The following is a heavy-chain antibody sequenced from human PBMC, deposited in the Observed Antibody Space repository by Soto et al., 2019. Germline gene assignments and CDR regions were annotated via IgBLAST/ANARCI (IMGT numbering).Heavy chain of an antibody. D-gene: IGHD2-2*01. CDR3: AKDSQRYCSSTSCQRNFDY. CDR1: GFTFSSYA. V-gene: IGHV3-23*01. Sequence: GGSLRLSCAASGFTFSSYAMSWVRQAPGKGLEWVSAISGSGGSTYYADSVKGRFTISRDNSKNTLYLQMNSLRAEDTAVYYCAKDSQRYCSSTSCQRNFDYWGQGTLVTVSS. CDR2: ISGSGGST. J-gene: IGHJ4*02.